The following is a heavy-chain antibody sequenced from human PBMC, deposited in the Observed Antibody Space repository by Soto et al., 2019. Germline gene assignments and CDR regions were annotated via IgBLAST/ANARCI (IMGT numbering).Heavy chain of an antibody. CDR2: IYYSGTT. D-gene: IGHD3-16*01. J-gene: IGHJ5*02. V-gene: IGHV4-59*01. Sequence: QVQLQESGPGLVKPSETLSLTCIVSGGSISNYYWNWIRQPPEKGLEWIGYIYYSGTTNYNPSLKSRVTIAVDSSKHQFSLKLSSVTTADTAVYYCARCLGPRGGWSDPWGQGTLVTVSS. CDR3: ARCLGPRGGWSDP. CDR1: GGSISNYY.